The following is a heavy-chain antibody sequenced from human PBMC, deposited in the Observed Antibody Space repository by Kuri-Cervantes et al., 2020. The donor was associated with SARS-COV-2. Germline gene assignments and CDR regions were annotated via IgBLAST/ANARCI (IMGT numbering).Heavy chain of an antibody. CDR2: IGTAGDP. CDR3: ARGRYYDSSGYYDAFDI. J-gene: IGHJ3*02. CDR1: GFTFSSYD. Sequence: GESLKISCAASGFTFSSYDMHWVRQATGKGLEWVSAIGTAGDPYYPGSVKGRFTISRENAKNSLYLQMNSLRAGDTAVYYCARGRYYDSSGYYDAFDIWGQGTMVTVSS. V-gene: IGHV3-13*05. D-gene: IGHD3-22*01.